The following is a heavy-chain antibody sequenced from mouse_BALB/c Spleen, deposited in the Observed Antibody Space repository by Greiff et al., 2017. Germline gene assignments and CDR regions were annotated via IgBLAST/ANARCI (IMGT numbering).Heavy chain of an antibody. CDR2: IDPANGNT. Sequence: VQLQQSGAELVKPGASVKLSCTASGFNIKDTYMHWVKQRPEQGLEWIGRIDPANGNTKYDPKFQGKATITADTSSNTAYLQLSSLTSEDTAVYYCARGIYYDYDAGAWFAYWGQGTLVTVSA. D-gene: IGHD2-4*01. J-gene: IGHJ3*01. CDR1: GFNIKDTY. CDR3: ARGIYYDYDAGAWFAY. V-gene: IGHV14-3*02.